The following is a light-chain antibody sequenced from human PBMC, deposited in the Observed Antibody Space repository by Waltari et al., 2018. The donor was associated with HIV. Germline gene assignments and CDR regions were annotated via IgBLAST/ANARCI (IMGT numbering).Light chain of an antibody. J-gene: IGKJ5*01. CDR3: QQYNSYPIT. CDR2: AAS. CDR1: QGIGNY. V-gene: IGKV1-16*01. Sequence: DIQMTQSPSSLSASVGDRVTITCRARQGIGNYLAWFQQRPGKAPQSLVYAASTLQTGVPSRFRGSGSGTDFTLTISSLQPEDFAIYYCQQYNSYPITFGQGTRLEI.